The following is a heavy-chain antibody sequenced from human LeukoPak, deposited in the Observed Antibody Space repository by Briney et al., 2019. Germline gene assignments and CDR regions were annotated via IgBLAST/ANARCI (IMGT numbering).Heavy chain of an antibody. J-gene: IGHJ6*03. CDR2: ISYDGSNK. V-gene: IGHV3-30*03. CDR3: ARDWLHATYGSGSYYYYYYMDV. D-gene: IGHD3-10*01. CDR1: GFTFSSYG. Sequence: GGSLRLSCAASGFTFSSYGMHWVRQAPGKGLEWVAVISYDGSNKYYADSVKGRFTISRDNSKNTLYLQMNSLRAEDTAVYYCARDWLHATYGSGSYYYYYYMDVWGKGTTVTVSS.